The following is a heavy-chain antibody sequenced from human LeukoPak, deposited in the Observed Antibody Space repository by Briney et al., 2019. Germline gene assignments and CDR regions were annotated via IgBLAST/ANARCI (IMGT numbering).Heavy chain of an antibody. J-gene: IGHJ5*02. CDR2: IYSGGST. V-gene: IGHV3-53*01. D-gene: IGHD1-14*01. CDR3: ARGYLVDP. CDR1: GFTFSSYS. Sequence: GGSLRLSCAASGFTFSSYSMNWVRQAPGKGLEWVSVIYSGGSTYYADSVKGRFTISRDNSKNTLYLQMSSLRAEDTAVYYCARGYLVDPWGQGSLVTVSS.